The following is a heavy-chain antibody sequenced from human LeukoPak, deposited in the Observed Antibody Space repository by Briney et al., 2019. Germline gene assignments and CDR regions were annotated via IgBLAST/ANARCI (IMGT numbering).Heavy chain of an antibody. CDR2: ISYDGTNK. Sequence: RGSLRLSCAASGFTFSSYAMSWVRQAPGKGLEWVAVISYDGTNKYYADSVKGRFTISRDNSKNTLYLQMNSLRAEDTALYYCARELRYDNSDSGAFWGQGTVVAVSS. V-gene: IGHV3-30-3*01. J-gene: IGHJ3*01. CDR3: ARELRYDNSDSGAF. CDR1: GFTFSSYA. D-gene: IGHD3-22*01.